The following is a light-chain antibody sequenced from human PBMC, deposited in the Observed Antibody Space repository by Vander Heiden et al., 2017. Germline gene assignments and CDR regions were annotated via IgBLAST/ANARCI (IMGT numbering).Light chain of an antibody. CDR2: AAS. CDR3: QQSYSTPIT. J-gene: IGKJ5*01. Sequence: DIQITPSPSSLSAPVGDRVTITCRASQSISSYLNWYQQKPGKAPKLLIYAASSLQSGVPSRFSGSGSGTDFTLTISSLQPEDFATYYCQQSYSTPITFGQGTRLEIK. V-gene: IGKV1-39*01. CDR1: QSISSY.